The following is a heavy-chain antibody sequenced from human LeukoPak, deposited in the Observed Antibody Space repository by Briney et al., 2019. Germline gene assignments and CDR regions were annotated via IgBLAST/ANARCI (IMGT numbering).Heavy chain of an antibody. CDR1: GFTFSSYG. CDR3: AKDSGDSSGYYYAYYMDV. Sequence: GGSLRLSCAASGFTFSSYGMHWVRQAPGKGLEWVAFIRYDGSNKYYADSVKGRLTISRDNSKNTLYLQMNSLRAEDTAVYYCAKDSGDSSGYYYAYYMDVWGKGTTVTVSS. J-gene: IGHJ6*03. CDR2: IRYDGSNK. D-gene: IGHD3-22*01. V-gene: IGHV3-30*02.